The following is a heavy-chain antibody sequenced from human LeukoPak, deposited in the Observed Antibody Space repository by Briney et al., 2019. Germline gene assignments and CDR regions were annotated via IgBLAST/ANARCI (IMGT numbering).Heavy chain of an antibody. Sequence: ASVKVSCKASGYTFTSYYMHWVRQAPGQGLEWMGIINPSGGSTSYAQKFQGRVTMTRDKSISTAYMELSSLRSDDTAMYYCARDVLLAVPALDYWGQGTLVTVSS. D-gene: IGHD6-19*01. CDR2: INPSGGST. J-gene: IGHJ4*02. CDR3: ARDVLLAVPALDY. CDR1: GYTFTSYY. V-gene: IGHV1-46*01.